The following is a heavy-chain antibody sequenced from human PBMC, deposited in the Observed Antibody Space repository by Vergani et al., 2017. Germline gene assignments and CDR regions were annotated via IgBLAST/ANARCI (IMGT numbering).Heavy chain of an antibody. J-gene: IGHJ3*02. D-gene: IGHD3-9*01. CDR2: ISSSSSYI. V-gene: IGHV3-21*01. Sequence: EVQLVESGGGLVKPGGSLRLSCAASGFTFSSYSMNWVRQAPGKGLEWVSSISSSSSYIYYADSVKGRFTISRDNAKNSLYLQMNSLRAEDTAVYYCARDCPALRYFDWFPDSGGNAFDIWGQGTMVTVSS. CDR3: ARDCPALRYFDWFPDSGGNAFDI. CDR1: GFTFSSYS.